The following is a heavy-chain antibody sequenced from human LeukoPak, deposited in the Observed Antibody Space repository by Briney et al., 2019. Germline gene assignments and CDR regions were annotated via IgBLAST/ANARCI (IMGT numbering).Heavy chain of an antibody. CDR2: TIPILGIA. J-gene: IGHJ4*02. Sequence: GASVKVSCKASGGTFSSYTISWVRQAPGQGLEWMGRTIPILGIANYAQKFQGRVTITADKSTSTAYMELSSLRSEDTAVYYCARLGSLFSSYGDYEGFDYWGQGTLVTVSS. V-gene: IGHV1-69*02. CDR1: GGTFSSYT. CDR3: ARLGSLFSSYGDYEGFDY. D-gene: IGHD4-17*01.